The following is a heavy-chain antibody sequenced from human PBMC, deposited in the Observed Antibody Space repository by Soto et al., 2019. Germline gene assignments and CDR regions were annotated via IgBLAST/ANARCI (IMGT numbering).Heavy chain of an antibody. D-gene: IGHD2-2*01. Sequence: GGSLRLSCAASGFTFSSYWMSWVRQAPGKGLEWVANIKQDGSEKYYVDSVKGRFTISRDNAKNSLYLQMNSLRAEDTAVYYCARVESDIVVVPAGWFDPWGQGTLVTVSS. CDR2: IKQDGSEK. V-gene: IGHV3-7*03. CDR1: GFTFSSYW. CDR3: ARVESDIVVVPAGWFDP. J-gene: IGHJ5*02.